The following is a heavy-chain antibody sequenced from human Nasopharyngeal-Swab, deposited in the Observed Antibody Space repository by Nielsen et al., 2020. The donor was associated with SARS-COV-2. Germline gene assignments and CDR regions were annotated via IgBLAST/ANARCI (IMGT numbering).Heavy chain of an antibody. CDR1: VYSFTSYW. Sequence: KVSCKGSVYSFTSYWISWVRQMPGKGLEWMGLIYPGDSDTRYSPSFQGQVTISADKSISTAYLQWSSLKASDTAMYYCARQMDYYGSGSPPGYWGQGTLVTVSS. J-gene: IGHJ4*02. CDR3: ARQMDYYGSGSPPGY. D-gene: IGHD3-10*01. V-gene: IGHV5-51*01. CDR2: IYPGDSDT.